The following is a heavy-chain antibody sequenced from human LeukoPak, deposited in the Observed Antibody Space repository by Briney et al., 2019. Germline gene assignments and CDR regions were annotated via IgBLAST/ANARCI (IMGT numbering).Heavy chain of an antibody. CDR1: GFTFSSYA. Sequence: GGSLRLSCAASGFTFSSYAMSWVRQAPGKGLEWVPAISGSGGSTYYADSVKGRFTISRDNSKNTLYLQMNSLRAEDTAVYYCAKRQYYYDSSGYIDYWGQGTLVTVSS. CDR2: ISGSGGST. CDR3: AKRQYYYDSSGYIDY. V-gene: IGHV3-23*01. D-gene: IGHD3-22*01. J-gene: IGHJ4*02.